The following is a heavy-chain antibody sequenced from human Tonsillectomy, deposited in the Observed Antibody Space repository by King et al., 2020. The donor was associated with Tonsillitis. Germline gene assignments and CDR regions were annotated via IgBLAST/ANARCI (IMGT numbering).Heavy chain of an antibody. V-gene: IGHV5-51*03. CDR2: IYPGDSDT. CDR1: GYRFASYW. Sequence: VQLVESGAEVKKPGESLKISCKGSGYRFASYWIGWVRQMPGKGLEWMGIIYPGDSDTRYSPSFQGQVTISADKAIATASLQWRSLKASDTAIYYCARRGGTYSDPYDVWGQGTMVIVSS. J-gene: IGHJ3*01. CDR3: ARRGGTYSDPYDV. D-gene: IGHD1-26*01.